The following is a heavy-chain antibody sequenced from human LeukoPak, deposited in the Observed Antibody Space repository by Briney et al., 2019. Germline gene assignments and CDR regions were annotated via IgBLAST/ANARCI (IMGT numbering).Heavy chain of an antibody. D-gene: IGHD6-13*01. Sequence: SETLSLTCTVSGGSISSYYWNWIRQPPGKGLEWIGYIYYSGNTNHNPSLKSRVTISVDTSKNQFSLQLNSVTPEDTAVYYCARSQTAGSSSYRPYYYYYGMDVWGQGTTVTVSS. CDR1: GGSISSYY. CDR3: ARSQTAGSSSYRPYYYYYGMDV. V-gene: IGHV4-59*12. CDR2: IYYSGNT. J-gene: IGHJ6*02.